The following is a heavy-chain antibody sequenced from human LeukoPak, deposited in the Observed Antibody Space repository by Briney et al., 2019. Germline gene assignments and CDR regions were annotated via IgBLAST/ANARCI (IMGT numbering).Heavy chain of an antibody. J-gene: IGHJ4*02. CDR2: IRYDGSNK. V-gene: IGHV3-30*02. CDR3: ARDYYDSSGYNYFDY. Sequence: GGSLRLSCTASGFTFSSYGMHWVRQAPGKGLEWVTFIRYDGSNKYYADSVKGRFTISRDSSKNTLYLQMISLRAEDTAVYYCARDYYDSSGYNYFDYWGQGTLVTVSS. D-gene: IGHD3-22*01. CDR1: GFTFSSYG.